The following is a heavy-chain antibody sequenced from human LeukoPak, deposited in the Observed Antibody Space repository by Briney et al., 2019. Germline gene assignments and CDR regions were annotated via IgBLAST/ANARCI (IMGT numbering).Heavy chain of an antibody. V-gene: IGHV5-51*01. Sequence: PGESLKISCKGSGYSFTSYWIGWVRQMPGKGLEWMGIIYPGDSDTRYSPSFQGQVTISADKSISTAYLQWSSLKASDTAMYYCARVYYYDSSGYYYFGYWGQGTLVTVSS. D-gene: IGHD3-22*01. CDR2: IYPGDSDT. CDR1: GYSFTSYW. J-gene: IGHJ4*02. CDR3: ARVYYYDSSGYYYFGY.